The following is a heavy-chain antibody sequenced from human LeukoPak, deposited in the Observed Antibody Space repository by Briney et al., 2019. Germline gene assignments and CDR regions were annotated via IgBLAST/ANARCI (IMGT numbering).Heavy chain of an antibody. CDR2: ISSSSSYI. CDR1: GFTFRSYS. Sequence: PGGSLRLSCAGYGFTFRSYSKNWVRQAPGKGLEWVSSISSSSSYIYYADSMKGRFTISRDNSRNTVYLQMNSLRAEDSAVYYCARGAQAVAASLDYWGQGTLVTVSS. J-gene: IGHJ4*02. V-gene: IGHV3-21*01. D-gene: IGHD6-19*01. CDR3: ARGAQAVAASLDY.